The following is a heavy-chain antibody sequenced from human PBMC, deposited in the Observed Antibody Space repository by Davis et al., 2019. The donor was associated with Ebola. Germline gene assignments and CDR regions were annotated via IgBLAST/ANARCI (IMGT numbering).Heavy chain of an antibody. V-gene: IGHV3-48*02. Sequence: GESLKISCAASGFTFCGYTMNWIRQAPGQGLEWVSYISTSSSTIYYADSVRGRFTVSRDHAKKSLYLQMNSLRDEDTAVYYCARAIQSYNWFDLWGQGTLVTVSS. J-gene: IGHJ5*02. CDR2: ISTSSSTI. D-gene: IGHD5-18*01. CDR3: ARAIQSYNWFDL. CDR1: GFTFCGYT.